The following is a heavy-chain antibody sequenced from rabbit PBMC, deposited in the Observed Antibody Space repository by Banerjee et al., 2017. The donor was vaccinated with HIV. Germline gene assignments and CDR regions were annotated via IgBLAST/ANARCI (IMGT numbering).Heavy chain of an antibody. D-gene: IGHD4-2*01. J-gene: IGHJ6*01. CDR1: GFSFSSSYY. CDR2: IGAGSNSA. V-gene: IGHV1S40*01. CDR3: ARVGYDGGGWSPDL. Sequence: QSLEESGGDLVKPGASLTLTCTASGFSFSSSYYMCWVRQAPGKGLEWIACIGAGSNSAYYATWAKGRFTISKTSSPTVTLQMTSLTAADTATYFCARVGYDGGGWSPDLWGPGTLVTAS.